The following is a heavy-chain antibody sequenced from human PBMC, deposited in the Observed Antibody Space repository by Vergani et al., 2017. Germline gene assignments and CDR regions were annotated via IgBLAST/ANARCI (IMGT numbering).Heavy chain of an antibody. Sequence: QVQLVESGGGLVKPGGSLRLSCAASGFTFSDYYMSWIRQAPGKGLEWVSYISSSCSTIYYADSVKGRFTISRDNAKNSLYLQMNSLRAEDTAVYYYARGNYDFWSGYSTSYYMDFWGKGTTVTVSS. CDR3: ARGNYDFWSGYSTSYYMDF. CDR1: GFTFSDYY. CDR2: ISSSCSTI. J-gene: IGHJ6*03. V-gene: IGHV3-11*01. D-gene: IGHD3-3*01.